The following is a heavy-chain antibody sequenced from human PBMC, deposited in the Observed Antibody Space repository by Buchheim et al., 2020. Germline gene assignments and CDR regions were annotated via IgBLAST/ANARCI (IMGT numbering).Heavy chain of an antibody. CDR3: ARVRYSSGRGEISFDY. CDR1: GFTFSSYS. Sequence: EVQLVESGGGLVKPGGSLRLSCAASGFTFSSYSMNWVRQAPGKGLEWVSSISSSSYIYYADSVKDRFTISRDNAKNSLYLQMNSLRAEDTAVYYCARVRYSSGRGEISFDYWGQGTL. J-gene: IGHJ4*02. V-gene: IGHV3-21*01. CDR2: ISSSSYI. D-gene: IGHD6-19*01.